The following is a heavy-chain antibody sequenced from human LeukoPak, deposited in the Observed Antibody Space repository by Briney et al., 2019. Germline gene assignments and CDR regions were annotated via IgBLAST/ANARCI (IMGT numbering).Heavy chain of an antibody. V-gene: IGHV3-74*01. J-gene: IGHJ4*02. Sequence: PGGSLRLSCAASGFTFSSYWMHWVRQAPGEGLVWVSRIKSDGSITTYADSVKGQFTISRDNAKDTLYRQMDGLRAEDTAVYYCARDLYFDHWGQGTLVSVSS. CDR1: GFTFSSYW. CDR2: IKSDGSIT. CDR3: ARDLYFDH.